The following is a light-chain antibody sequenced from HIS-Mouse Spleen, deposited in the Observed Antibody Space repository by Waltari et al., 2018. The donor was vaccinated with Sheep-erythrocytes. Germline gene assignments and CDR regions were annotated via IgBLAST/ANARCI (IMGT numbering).Light chain of an antibody. CDR2: EGS. J-gene: IGLJ3*02. CDR3: CSYAGSFWV. CDR1: SSAVGSYNL. Sequence: QSALTQPASVSGSPGQSITISCTGTSSAVGSYNLVTWYQQHPGKAPKLMIYEGSKRPSGVSNRFSGSKSGNTASLTISGLQAEDEADCYCCSYAGSFWVFGGGTKLTVL. V-gene: IGLV2-23*01.